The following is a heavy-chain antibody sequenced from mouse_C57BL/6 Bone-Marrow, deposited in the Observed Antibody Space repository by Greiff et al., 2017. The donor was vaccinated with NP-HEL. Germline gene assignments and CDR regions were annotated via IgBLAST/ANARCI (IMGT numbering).Heavy chain of an antibody. V-gene: IGHV6-3*01. J-gene: IGHJ2*01. CDR3: TPLSTTVEESYFDY. CDR1: GFTFTNYW. CDR2: IRLKSDNYAT. Sequence: VQLKESGGGLVQPGGSMKLSCVASGFTFTNYWMNWVRQSPEQGLEWVAQIRLKSDNYATHYAYSVKGRFTISRDDSKGNIYLQRNTLRADDTDIYDCTPLSTTVEESYFDYWGQGTTLTVSS. D-gene: IGHD1-1*01.